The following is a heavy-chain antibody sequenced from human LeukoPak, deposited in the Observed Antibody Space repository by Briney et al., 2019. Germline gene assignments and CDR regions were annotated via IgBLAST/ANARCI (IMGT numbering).Heavy chain of an antibody. CDR1: GFTFSDHY. CDR3: VTGTAVFDY. D-gene: IGHD1-7*01. J-gene: IGHJ4*02. V-gene: IGHV3-72*01. CDR2: TRSKANRYTT. Sequence: GGSLRLSCAASGFTFSDHYMDWVRQAPGKGLEWVARTRSKANRYTTEYAASVKGRFSISRDDSKNSLYLQMSSLKNDDTAVYYCVTGTAVFDYWGQGTLVTVTS.